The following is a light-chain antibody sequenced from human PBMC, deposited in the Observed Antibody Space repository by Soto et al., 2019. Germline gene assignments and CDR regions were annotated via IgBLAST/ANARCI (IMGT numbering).Light chain of an antibody. CDR3: QQYNNWPRWT. Sequence: EIVITQSPATLSVSPGERATLSCRASQSVSSNLAWYQQKPGQAPRLLIYGASTRVTGIPARFSGSGSGTEFTLTISSLQSEDFAVYYCQQYNNWPRWTFGQGTKVDIK. V-gene: IGKV3-15*01. J-gene: IGKJ1*01. CDR1: QSVSSN. CDR2: GAS.